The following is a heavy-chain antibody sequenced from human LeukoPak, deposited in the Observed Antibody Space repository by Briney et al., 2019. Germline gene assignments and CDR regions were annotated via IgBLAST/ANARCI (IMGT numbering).Heavy chain of an antibody. D-gene: IGHD2/OR15-2a*01. CDR1: GYTLTELS. J-gene: IGHJ6*03. CDR3: ATTPPERISLYYMDV. Sequence: ASVKVSCKVSGYTLTELSMHWVRQAPGKGLEWMGGFDPEDGETIYPQKFQGRVTMTEDTSTDTAYMELSSLRSEDTAVYYCATTPPERISLYYMDVWGKGTTVTVSS. CDR2: FDPEDGET. V-gene: IGHV1-24*01.